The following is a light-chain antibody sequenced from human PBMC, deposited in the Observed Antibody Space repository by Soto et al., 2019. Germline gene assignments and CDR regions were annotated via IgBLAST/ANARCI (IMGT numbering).Light chain of an antibody. CDR2: DAS. CDR1: QRVSSY. V-gene: IGKV3-11*01. J-gene: IGKJ4*01. CDR3: QQRSSWPLT. Sequence: EIVLTQSPVTLSLSPGERATLSCRASQRVSSYLAWYQQKPGQAPRLLIYDASHRATGIPARFSGSGSGTDFTLTISSLETEDFAVYHCQQRSSWPLTFGGGTKVEIK.